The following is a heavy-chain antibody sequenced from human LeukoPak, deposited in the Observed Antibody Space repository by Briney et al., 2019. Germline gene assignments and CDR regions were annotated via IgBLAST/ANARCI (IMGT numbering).Heavy chain of an antibody. Sequence: PGGSLRLSCAASGFTFSSYGMHWVRQAPGKGLEWVAFIRYDGSNKYYADSVKGRFTISRDNSKNTLYPQMNSLRAEDTAVYYCAKDMAVAAHDAFDIWGQGTMVTVSS. CDR3: AKDMAVAAHDAFDI. CDR1: GFTFSSYG. CDR2: IRYDGSNK. V-gene: IGHV3-30*02. D-gene: IGHD6-19*01. J-gene: IGHJ3*02.